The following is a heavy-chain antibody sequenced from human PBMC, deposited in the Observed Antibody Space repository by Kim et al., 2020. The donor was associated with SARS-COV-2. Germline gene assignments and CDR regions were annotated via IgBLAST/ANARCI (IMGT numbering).Heavy chain of an antibody. CDR2: ISGSGGST. CDR1: GFTFSSYA. V-gene: IGHV3-23*01. D-gene: IGHD5-12*01. CDR3: AKDHSFSGGYDQGPFDY. Sequence: GGSLRLSCAASGFTFSSYAMSWVRQAPGKGLEWVSAISGSGGSTYYADSVKGRFTISRDNSKNTLYLQMNSLRAEDTAVYYCAKDHSFSGGYDQGPFDYWGQGTLVTVSS. J-gene: IGHJ4*02.